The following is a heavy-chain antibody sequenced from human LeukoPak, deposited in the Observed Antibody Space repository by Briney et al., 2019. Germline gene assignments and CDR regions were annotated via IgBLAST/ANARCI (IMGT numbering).Heavy chain of an antibody. Sequence: GGSLRLSCAASGFTFSSYAMSWVRQAPGKGLEWVSAICGSGGSKYYADSVKGRFTISRDNSKNTLYLQMNSLRAEDTAVYYCAKDNSGTGGYYFDYWGQGTLVTVSS. J-gene: IGHJ4*02. CDR1: GFTFSSYA. CDR2: ICGSGGSK. V-gene: IGHV3-23*01. CDR3: AKDNSGTGGYYFDY. D-gene: IGHD3-10*01.